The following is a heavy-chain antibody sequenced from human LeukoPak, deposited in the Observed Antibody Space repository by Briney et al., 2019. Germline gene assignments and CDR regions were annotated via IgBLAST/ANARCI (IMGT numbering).Heavy chain of an antibody. CDR2: ISYDGSNK. V-gene: IGHV3-30-3*01. D-gene: IGHD6-13*01. CDR1: GFTFSSYA. J-gene: IGHJ5*02. Sequence: GRSLRLSCAASGFTFSSYAMHWVRQAPGKGLEWVAVISYDGSNKYYADSVKGRFTISRDNSKNTLYLQMNSLRAEDTAVYYCARARRYSSSHREGAVAQNWFDPWGQGTLVTVSS. CDR3: ARARRYSSSHREGAVAQNWFDP.